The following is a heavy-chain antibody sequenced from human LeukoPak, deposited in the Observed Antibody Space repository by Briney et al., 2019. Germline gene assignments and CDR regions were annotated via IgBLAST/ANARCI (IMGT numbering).Heavy chain of an antibody. V-gene: IGHV5-51*01. CDR1: GYSFTSYW. CDR3: AGFSYDILTGDAFDI. CDR2: IYPGDSDT. J-gene: IGHJ3*02. D-gene: IGHD3-9*01. Sequence: GESLKISCKGSGYSFTSYWIGWVRQMPGKGLEWMGIIYPGDSDTRYSPSFQGQVTISADKSISTAYLQWSSLKASDTAMYYCAGFSYDILTGDAFDIWGQGTMVTVSS.